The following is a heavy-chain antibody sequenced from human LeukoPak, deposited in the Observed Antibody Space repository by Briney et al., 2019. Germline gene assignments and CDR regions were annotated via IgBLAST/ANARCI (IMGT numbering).Heavy chain of an antibody. D-gene: IGHD1-26*01. Sequence: QPGGSLRLSCAASGFTFSSYAMYWVRQAPGKGLEYVSSISSNGGSTYYANSVKGRFTIPRDNSKNTLSLQMGSLRPADMAVYYCARVRGSYFFDFWGQGTLVTVSS. J-gene: IGHJ4*02. CDR2: ISSNGGST. CDR3: ARVRGSYFFDF. V-gene: IGHV3-64*01. CDR1: GFTFSSYA.